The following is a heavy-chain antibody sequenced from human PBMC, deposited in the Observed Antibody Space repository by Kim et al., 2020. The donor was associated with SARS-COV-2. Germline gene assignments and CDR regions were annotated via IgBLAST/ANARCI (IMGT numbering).Heavy chain of an antibody. Sequence: GGSLRLSCAASGFTFSSYGMHWVRQAPGKGLEWVALIWYDGSNKYYADSVKGRFTISRDNSRNTLYLQMNSLRAEDTAVYYCARGDPHNAGATGPDYWGQGTLVTVSS. CDR1: GFTFSSYG. CDR3: ARGDPHNAGATGPDY. J-gene: IGHJ4*02. D-gene: IGHD1-1*01. V-gene: IGHV3-33*01. CDR2: IWYDGSNK.